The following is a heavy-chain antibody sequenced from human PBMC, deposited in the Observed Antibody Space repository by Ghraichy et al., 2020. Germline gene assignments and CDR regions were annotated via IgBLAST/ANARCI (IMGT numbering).Heavy chain of an antibody. J-gene: IGHJ5*02. CDR2: IIPIFGTA. D-gene: IGHD6-13*01. CDR1: GGTFSSYA. V-gene: IGHV1-69*06. Sequence: SVKVSCKASGGTFSSYAISWVRQAPGQGLEWMGGIIPIFGTANYAQKFQGRVTITADKSMSTAYMELSSLRSEDTAVYYCAREDSSSWYSWFDPWGQGTLVTVSS. CDR3: AREDSSSWYSWFDP.